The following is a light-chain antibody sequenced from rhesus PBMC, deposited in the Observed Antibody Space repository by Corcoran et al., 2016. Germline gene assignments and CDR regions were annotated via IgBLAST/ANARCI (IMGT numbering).Light chain of an antibody. V-gene: IGKV1-22*01. J-gene: IGKJ2*01. CDR1: QGISSW. Sequence: DIQMTQSPSSLSASVGDTVTITCRASQGISSWLAWYQQKPGKAPKLLIYKASSLESGVPSRFSGSGSGTDFTLTISSLQSEDFATYYCQQYSSRYSFGQGTKVEIK. CDR2: KAS. CDR3: QQYSSRYS.